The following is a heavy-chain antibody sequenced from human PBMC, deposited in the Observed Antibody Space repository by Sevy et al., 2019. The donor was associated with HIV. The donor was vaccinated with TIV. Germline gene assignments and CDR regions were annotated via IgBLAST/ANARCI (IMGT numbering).Heavy chain of an antibody. J-gene: IGHJ5*02. Sequence: SETLSLTCTVSGGSISSSSYYWGWIRQPPGKGLEWIGSIYYSGSTYYNPSLKSRVTISVDTSKNQFSLKLSSVTAADTAVYYRARQDCSSTSCYRFDPWGQGTLVTVSS. CDR2: IYYSGST. CDR1: GGSISSSSYY. CDR3: ARQDCSSTSCYRFDP. V-gene: IGHV4-39*01. D-gene: IGHD2-2*02.